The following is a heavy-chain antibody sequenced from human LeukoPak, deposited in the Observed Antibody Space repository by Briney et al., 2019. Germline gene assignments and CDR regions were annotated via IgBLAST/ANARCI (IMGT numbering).Heavy chain of an antibody. J-gene: IGHJ6*04. V-gene: IGHV4-31*03. D-gene: IGHD2-2*01. CDR1: GGSISSGGYY. CDR3: AGESCSSTSCYGRVDYYYYGMDV. CDR2: IYYSGST. Sequence: PSETLSLTCTVSGGSISSGGYYWSWIRQHPGKGLEWIGYIYYSGSTYYNPSLKSRVTMSVDTSKNQFSLKLSSVTAADTAVYYCAGESCSSTSCYGRVDYYYYGMDVWGKGTTVTVSS.